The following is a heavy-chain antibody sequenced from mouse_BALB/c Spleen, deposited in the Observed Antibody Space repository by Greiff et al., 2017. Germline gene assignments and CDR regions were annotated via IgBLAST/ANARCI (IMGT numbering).Heavy chain of an antibody. CDR3: ARVSYYGNYWYFDV. D-gene: IGHD2-1*01. CDR1: GYTFTSYN. Sequence: QVQLQQPGAELVKPGASVKMSCKASGYTFTSYNMHWVKQTPGQGLEWIGAIYPGNGDTSYNQKFKGKATLTADKSSSTAYMQLSSLTSEDSAVYYCARVSYYGNYWYFDVWGAGTTVTVSS. J-gene: IGHJ1*01. CDR2: IYPGNGDT. V-gene: IGHV1-12*01.